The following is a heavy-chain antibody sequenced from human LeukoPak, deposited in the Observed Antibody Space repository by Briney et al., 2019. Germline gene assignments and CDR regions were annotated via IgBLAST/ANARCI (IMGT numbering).Heavy chain of an antibody. CDR1: GYTLTELS. J-gene: IGHJ3*02. CDR2: FDPEDGET. V-gene: IGHV1-24*01. Sequence: ASVKVSCKVSGYTLTELSMHWVRQAPGKGLEWMGGFDPEDGETIYAQKFQGRVTMTEDTSTDTAYMGLSSLRSEDTAVYYCATLRYSGSYYYQVLAVGAFDIWGQGTMVTVSS. CDR3: ATLRYSGSYYYQVLAVGAFDI. D-gene: IGHD1-26*01.